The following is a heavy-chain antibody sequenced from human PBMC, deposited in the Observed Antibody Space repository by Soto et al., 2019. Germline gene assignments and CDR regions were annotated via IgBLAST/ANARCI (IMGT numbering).Heavy chain of an antibody. CDR2: IYYSGST. J-gene: IGHJ4*02. CDR1: GGSISSGGYY. Sequence: SETLSLTCTVSGGSISSGGYYWSWIRQHPGKGLEWIGYIYYSGSTYYNPSLKSRVTISVDTSKNQFSLKLSSVTAADTAVYYCACVSGYYRRREPVYYFDYWGQGTLVTVSS. D-gene: IGHD3-22*01. V-gene: IGHV4-31*03. CDR3: ACVSGYYRRREPVYYFDY.